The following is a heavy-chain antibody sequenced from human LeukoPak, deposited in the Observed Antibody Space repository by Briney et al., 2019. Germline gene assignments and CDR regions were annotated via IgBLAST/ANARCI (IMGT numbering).Heavy chain of an antibody. Sequence: ASVKVSCKASGYTFTGYYMHWVRQAPGQGLEWMGRINPNSGGTNYAQKFQGRVTMTRDTSISTAYMELSRLRSDDTAVYYCARGAYCSGGSCLQPKRYDYWAREPWSPSPQ. CDR1: GYTFTGYY. J-gene: IGHJ4*02. CDR2: INPNSGGT. CDR3: ARGAYCSGGSCLQPKRYDY. D-gene: IGHD2-15*01. V-gene: IGHV1-2*06.